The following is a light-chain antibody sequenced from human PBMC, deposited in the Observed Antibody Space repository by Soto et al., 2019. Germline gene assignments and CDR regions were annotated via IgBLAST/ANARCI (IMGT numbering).Light chain of an antibody. CDR2: WAS. CDR3: QQNYSTPPIT. J-gene: IGKJ5*01. Sequence: DIVMTQSADSLAVSLGERATINCKSSQSVLYNFNNKNYLVWYQQKPGQPPKLLIYWASTRESGVPDRFSGSGSGTDFTLTINSLQAEDVAVYYCQQNYSTPPITFGQGTRLEIK. V-gene: IGKV4-1*01. CDR1: QSVLYNFNNKNY.